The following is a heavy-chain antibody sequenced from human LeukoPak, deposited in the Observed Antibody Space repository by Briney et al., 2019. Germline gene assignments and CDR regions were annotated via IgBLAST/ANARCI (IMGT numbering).Heavy chain of an antibody. CDR2: ISYDGSDK. D-gene: IGHD3-10*01. J-gene: IGHJ4*02. CDR3: ARGPYYGSGTFDY. CDR1: GFTFSTYG. V-gene: IGHV3-30*03. Sequence: GTSLRLSCAASGFTFSTYGMHWVRQASGKGLEWVGVISYDGSDKYYADSVEGLFTISRDNSNNILYLQVNSLRAEDTAVYYCARGPYYGSGTFDYWGQGTLVTVSS.